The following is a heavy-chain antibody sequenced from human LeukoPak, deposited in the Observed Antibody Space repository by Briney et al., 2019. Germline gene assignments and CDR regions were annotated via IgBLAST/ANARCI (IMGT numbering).Heavy chain of an antibody. D-gene: IGHD5-24*01. CDR1: GGSISSSSYY. Sequence: SETLSLTCTVSGGSISSSSYYWSWIRQPPGKGLEWIGYIYYSGSTNYNPSLKSRVTISVDTSKNQFSLKLSSVTAADTAVYYCARGMTTIDYWGQGTLVTVSS. CDR2: IYYSGST. CDR3: ARGMTTIDY. V-gene: IGHV4-61*01. J-gene: IGHJ4*02.